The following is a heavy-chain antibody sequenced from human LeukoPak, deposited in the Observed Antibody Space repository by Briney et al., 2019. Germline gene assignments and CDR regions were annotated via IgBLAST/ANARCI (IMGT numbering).Heavy chain of an antibody. J-gene: IGHJ5*02. V-gene: IGHV3-23*01. CDR3: AKAFTKTFLEWLQKAWFDP. CDR1: GFTFSSYA. CDR2: ISGSGGST. Sequence: GGSLSLSCAASGFTFSSYAMSWVRQAPGKGLEWVSAISGSGGSTYYADSVKGRFTISRDNSKNALYLQMNSLRAEDTAVYYCAKAFTKTFLEWLQKAWFDPWGQGTLVTVSS. D-gene: IGHD3-3*01.